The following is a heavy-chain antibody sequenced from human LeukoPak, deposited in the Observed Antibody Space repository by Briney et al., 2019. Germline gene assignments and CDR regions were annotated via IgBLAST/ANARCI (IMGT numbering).Heavy chain of an antibody. V-gene: IGHV1-2*02. CDR2: INPNSGGT. D-gene: IGHD6-13*01. J-gene: IGHJ3*02. Sequence: GASVKVSCKASGYTFTGYYFHWLRQPPGQGLEWMGGINPNSGGTNYAQKFQGRITMTRDTSISTAYMQLSRLKSDDTAVYYCARARHWAAAGTPFAFDIWGQGTMVTVSS. CDR3: ARARHWAAAGTPFAFDI. CDR1: GYTFTGYY.